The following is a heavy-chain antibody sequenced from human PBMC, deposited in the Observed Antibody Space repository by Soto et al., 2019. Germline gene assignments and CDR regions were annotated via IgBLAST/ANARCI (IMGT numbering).Heavy chain of an antibody. Sequence: QVQLQQWGAGLLKPSETLSLTCAVYGGSFSGYYWSWIRQPPGKGLEWIGEINHSGSTNYNPSLKSRVTISVDTTKNQYSLKLSCETAAGPAAYANAGANRGYGAYDRGSYDYYGMDLWGQGTTVTVSS. CDR3: AGANRGYGAYDRGSYDYYGMDL. CDR1: GGSFSGYY. CDR2: INHSGST. J-gene: IGHJ6*02. V-gene: IGHV4-34*01. D-gene: IGHD4-17*01.